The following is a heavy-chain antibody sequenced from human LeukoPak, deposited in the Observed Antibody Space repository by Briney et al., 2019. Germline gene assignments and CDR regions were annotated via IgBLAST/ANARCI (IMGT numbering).Heavy chain of an antibody. V-gene: IGHV3-74*01. D-gene: IGHD3-3*01. Sequence: GGSLRLSCAASGFTLGRYWMHWFRQAPGTGLVWVARSNSDGKITDYADSVRGRFATSRDNTKNTVYLQMSSLRAEDTGVYYCARDHHDFWSGYPNYWGQGTLVIVSS. CDR3: ARDHHDFWSGYPNY. CDR2: SNSDGKIT. J-gene: IGHJ4*02. CDR1: GFTLGRYW.